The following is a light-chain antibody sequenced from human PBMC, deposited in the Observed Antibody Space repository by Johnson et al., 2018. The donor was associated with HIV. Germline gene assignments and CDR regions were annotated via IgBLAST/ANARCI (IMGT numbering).Light chain of an antibody. J-gene: IGLJ1*01. Sequence: QSVLTQPPSVSAAPGQKVTISCSGSSSNIGNNYVSWYQQLPGTAPKLLIYDNNKRPSGIPDRFSGSKSGTSATLGITGLQTGDEADYYCGTWDSTLLAPHYVFGTGTNVTVL. CDR2: DNN. CDR1: SSNIGNNY. CDR3: GTWDSTLLAPHYV. V-gene: IGLV1-51*01.